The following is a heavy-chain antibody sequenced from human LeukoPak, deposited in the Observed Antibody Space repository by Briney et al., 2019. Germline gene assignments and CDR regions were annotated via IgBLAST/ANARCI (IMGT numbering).Heavy chain of an antibody. CDR1: GVIFRTHS. V-gene: IGHV3-21*01. CDR2: VSTESDYI. CDR3: VLASYSSTWYLDS. Sequence: GGSLRLSCGVSGVIFRTHSMNWARQAPGKGLEWVATVSTESDYIYYGDSVRGRFTVSRDDARNSLYLQMNSLRVEDTALYYCVLASYSSTWYLDSWGQGTPVTVSS. D-gene: IGHD6-13*01. J-gene: IGHJ4*02.